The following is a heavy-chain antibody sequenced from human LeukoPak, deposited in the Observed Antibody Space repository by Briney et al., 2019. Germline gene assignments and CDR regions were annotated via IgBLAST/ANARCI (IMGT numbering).Heavy chain of an antibody. D-gene: IGHD3-10*01. CDR2: IYHSGST. J-gene: IGHJ6*03. CDR1: GGSISSSNW. CDR3: ARDPGIMVRGSRRGYDDYYYYMDV. V-gene: IGHV4-4*02. Sequence: PSGTLSLTCDVSGGSISSSNWWSWVRQPPGKGLEWIGEIYHSGSTNYNPSLKSRVTISVDKSKNQFPLKLSSVTAADTAVYYCARDPGIMVRGSRRGYDDYYYYMDVWGKGTTVTISS.